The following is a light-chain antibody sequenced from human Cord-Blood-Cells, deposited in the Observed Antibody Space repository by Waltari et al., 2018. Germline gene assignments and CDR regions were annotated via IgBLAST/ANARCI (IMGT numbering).Light chain of an antibody. CDR3: QQSYSTPRT. CDR2: AAS. V-gene: IGKV1-39*01. J-gene: IGKJ4*01. Sequence: DIQMTQSPSSLSASVGDRVTIPCRASQSISSYLNWYQQKPGKAPKLLIYAASSLQRGVPSRFSGSGSGTDFTLTISSLQPEDFATYYCQQSYSTPRTFGGGTKVEIK. CDR1: QSISSY.